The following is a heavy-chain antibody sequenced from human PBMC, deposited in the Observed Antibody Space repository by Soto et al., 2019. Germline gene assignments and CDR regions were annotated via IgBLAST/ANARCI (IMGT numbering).Heavy chain of an antibody. CDR1: GGTFSSYA. J-gene: IGHJ3*02. V-gene: IGHV1-69*13. D-gene: IGHD3-22*01. Sequence: SVKVSCKASGGTFSSYAISWVRQAPGQGLEWMGGIIPIFGTANYAQKFQGRVTIIADESTSTAYMELSSLRSEDTAVYYCARDSPYYYDSSGPFDIWGQGTMVTVSS. CDR3: ARDSPYYYDSSGPFDI. CDR2: IIPIFGTA.